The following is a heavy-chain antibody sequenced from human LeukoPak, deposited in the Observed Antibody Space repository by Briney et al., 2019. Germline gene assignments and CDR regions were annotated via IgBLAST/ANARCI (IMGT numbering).Heavy chain of an antibody. CDR3: ARGLDYGDYLGGSDY. CDR2: ISYDGSNK. D-gene: IGHD4-17*01. CDR1: GFTFSSYG. V-gene: IGHV3-30*03. Sequence: GRSLRLSCAASGFTFSSYGMHWVRQAPGKGLEWVAVISYDGSNKYYADSVKGRFTISRDNSKNTLYLQMNSLRAEDTAVYYCARGLDYGDYLGGSDYWGQGTLVTVSS. J-gene: IGHJ4*02.